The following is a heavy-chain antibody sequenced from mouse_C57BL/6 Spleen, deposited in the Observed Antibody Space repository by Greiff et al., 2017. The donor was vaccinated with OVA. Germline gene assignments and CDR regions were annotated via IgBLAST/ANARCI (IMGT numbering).Heavy chain of an antibody. V-gene: IGHV1-82*01. CDR3: AREKDSSGYWFAY. CDR1: GYAFSSSW. Sequence: LVESGPELVKPGASVKISCKASGYAFSSSWMNWVKQRPGKGLEWIGRIYPGDGDTNYNGKFKGKATLTADKSSSTAYMQLSSLTSEDSAVYFCAREKDSSGYWFAYWGQGTLVTVSA. CDR2: IYPGDGDT. D-gene: IGHD3-2*02. J-gene: IGHJ3*01.